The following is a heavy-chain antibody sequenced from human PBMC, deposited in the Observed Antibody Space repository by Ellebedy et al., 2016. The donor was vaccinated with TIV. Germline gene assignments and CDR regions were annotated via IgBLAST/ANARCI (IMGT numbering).Heavy chain of an antibody. CDR1: GFPFSHYW. V-gene: IGHV3-7*01. J-gene: IGHJ4*03. CDR2: IKPDGSEK. D-gene: IGHD3-10*01. Sequence: GESLKISCAAPGFPFSHYWMRWVRQAPGKGPEWVANIKPDGSEKWYVASVKGRFTISRDNAKNSLFLQMSSLRVEDTDVYYCARDKGWAYPGSTRFDYWGQGTLVTVSS. CDR3: ARDKGWAYPGSTRFDY.